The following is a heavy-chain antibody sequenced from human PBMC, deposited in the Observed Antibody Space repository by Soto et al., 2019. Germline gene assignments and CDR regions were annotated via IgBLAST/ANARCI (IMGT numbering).Heavy chain of an antibody. J-gene: IGHJ4*02. D-gene: IGHD6-6*01. Sequence: QITLKESGPSLVKPTQTLTVTCTFSGFSLSTTGVGVGWIRQPPGKALEWLARIYWDDDKRYRPSLKSRLTITKDTSKNHVVLTMPNMDPVDTAPYYCAHYTPLVAPHFDYWGQGTLVTVSS. CDR2: IYWDDDK. V-gene: IGHV2-5*02. CDR3: AHYTPLVAPHFDY. CDR1: GFSLSTTGVG.